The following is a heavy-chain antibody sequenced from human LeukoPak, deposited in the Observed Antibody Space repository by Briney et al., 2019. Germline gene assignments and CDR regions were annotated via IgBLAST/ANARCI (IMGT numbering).Heavy chain of an antibody. CDR1: GYTFSDYY. J-gene: IGHJ4*02. V-gene: IGHV1-2*02. CDR2: INPNSGGT. D-gene: IGHD4-17*01. Sequence: VSVKVSCKASGYTFSDYYMHWVRQAPGQGLEWMGWINPNSGGTNYAQKSQGTVTMTRDTSISTAYMELSRLRSDDTAVYYCAKKGSGDYGLGYWGQGTLVTVSS. CDR3: AKKGSGDYGLGY.